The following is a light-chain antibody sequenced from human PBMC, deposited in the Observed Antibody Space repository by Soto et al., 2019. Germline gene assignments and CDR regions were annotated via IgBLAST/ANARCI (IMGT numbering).Light chain of an antibody. CDR2: SAS. CDR3: QQYNSWPCT. CDR1: QGVSSY. Sequence: TQSPATLSPSVGERVTITCRASQGVSSYLAWYQQKPGKAPGLLIYSASTLASGIPARLSGSGSGTEFTLTIRSLQSEDFAFYYCQQYNSWPCTFGQGTKVDI. V-gene: IGKV3-15*01. J-gene: IGKJ1*01.